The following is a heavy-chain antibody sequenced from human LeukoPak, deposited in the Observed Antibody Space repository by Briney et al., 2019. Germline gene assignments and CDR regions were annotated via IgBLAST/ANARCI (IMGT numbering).Heavy chain of an antibody. CDR1: GGPINFY. CDR2: IYPNGSS. J-gene: IGHJ6*04. D-gene: IGHD3-3*01. V-gene: IGHV4-59*01. CDR3: ARDVRRALRFNNFYPYFGMDV. Sequence: SETLSLTCSVSGGPINFYWSWIRQSPGKGLEWIGCIYPNGSSSYNSPLKSRVTISLDTSKKQFSLMLKSVTAADTAVYYCARDVRRALRFNNFYPYFGMDVWGKGTTVIVST.